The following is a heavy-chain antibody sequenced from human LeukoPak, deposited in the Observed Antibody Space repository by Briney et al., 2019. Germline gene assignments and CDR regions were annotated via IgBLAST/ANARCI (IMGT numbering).Heavy chain of an antibody. Sequence: GGSLRLSCAASGFTFSNYAMSWVRKAPGKGLEWVSGISDRGGSTYYADSVKGRFTISRDNSKNTLYLQMNSLRAEDTAVYYCAKHPGYSSGWFYFDYWGQGTLVTVSS. V-gene: IGHV3-23*01. CDR1: GFTFSNYA. CDR3: AKHPGYSSGWFYFDY. D-gene: IGHD6-19*01. J-gene: IGHJ4*02. CDR2: ISDRGGST.